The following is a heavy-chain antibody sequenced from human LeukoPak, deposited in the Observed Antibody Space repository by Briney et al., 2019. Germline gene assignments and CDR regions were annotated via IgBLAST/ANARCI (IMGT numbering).Heavy chain of an antibody. CDR1: GFTFSSYG. V-gene: IGHV3-33*01. J-gene: IGHJ4*02. D-gene: IGHD3-22*01. CDR3: ARDQLGYYDSSGYYVF. CDR2: IWYDGSNK. Sequence: GRSLRLSCAASGFTFSSYGMHWVRQAPGKGLEWVAVIWYDGSNKYYADSVKGRFTISRDNSKNTLYLQMNSLRAEDTAVYYCARDQLGYYDSSGYYVFWGQGTLVTVSS.